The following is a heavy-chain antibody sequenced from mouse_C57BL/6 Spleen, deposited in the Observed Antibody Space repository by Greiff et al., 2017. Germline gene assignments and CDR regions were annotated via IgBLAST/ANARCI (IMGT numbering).Heavy chain of an antibody. CDR2: IYPGEGDT. V-gene: IGHV1-80*01. CDR1: GYAFSSYW. J-gene: IGHJ1*03. D-gene: IGHD1-1*01. Sequence: QVQLQQSGAELVKPGASVKISCKASGYAFSSYWMNWVKQRPGKGLEWIGQIYPGEGDTNYNGKFKGKATLTADKSSSTAYMQLSSLTSEDSAVXFCARFTTVVARYFDVWGTGTTVTVSS. CDR3: ARFTTVVARYFDV.